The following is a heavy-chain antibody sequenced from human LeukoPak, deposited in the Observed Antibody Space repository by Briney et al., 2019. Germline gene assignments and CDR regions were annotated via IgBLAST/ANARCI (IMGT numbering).Heavy chain of an antibody. CDR2: INPNSGGT. Sequence: ASVKVSCKASGYTFTGYYMHWVRQAPGQELEWMGWINPNSGGTNYAQKFQGRVTVTRDTSTSTVHVELSGLRSEDTAVYYCARDQEGFDYWGQGTLVTVSS. CDR1: GYTFTGYY. CDR3: ARDQEGFDY. V-gene: IGHV1-2*02. J-gene: IGHJ4*02.